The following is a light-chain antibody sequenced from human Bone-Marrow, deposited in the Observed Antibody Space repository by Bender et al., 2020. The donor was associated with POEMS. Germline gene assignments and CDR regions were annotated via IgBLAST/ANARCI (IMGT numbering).Light chain of an antibody. CDR2: EVY. V-gene: IGLV2-14*02. Sequence: QSALTQPASVSGSPGQSITISCTGTTSDVGRYDHVSWYQHHPGKAPKLITYEVYYRPSGVSNRFSGSKSGSTASLTISGLQIEDEADYYCSSYTSMNTWVFGGGTRVTVL. CDR3: SSYTSMNTWV. J-gene: IGLJ3*02. CDR1: TSDVGRYDH.